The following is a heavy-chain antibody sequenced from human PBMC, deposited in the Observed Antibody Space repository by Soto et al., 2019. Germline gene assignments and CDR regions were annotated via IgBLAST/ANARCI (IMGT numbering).Heavy chain of an antibody. Sequence: SETLSLTCTLFGGSIGSYNVTLIRQPPGKGLEWIGNVYYTGSTNYSPSLKSRVTISIDTSKNQFSLQLTSVTAADTAMYYCTTRPSSVGWFDPWGQGALVTVSS. CDR3: TTRPSSVGWFDP. V-gene: IGHV4-59*01. CDR1: GGSIGSYN. CDR2: VYYTGST. D-gene: IGHD6-6*01. J-gene: IGHJ5*02.